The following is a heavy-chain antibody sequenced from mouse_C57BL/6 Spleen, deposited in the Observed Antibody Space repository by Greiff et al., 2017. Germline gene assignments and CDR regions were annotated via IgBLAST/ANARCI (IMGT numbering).Heavy chain of an antibody. Sequence: EVQGVESGGGLVKPGGSLKLSCAASGFTFSDYGMHWVRQAPEKGLEWVAYISSGSSTIYYADTVKGRFTISRDNAKNTLFLQMTSLRSEDTAMYYCARAYYDYDGDYYAMDDWGQGTSVTVSS. V-gene: IGHV5-17*01. J-gene: IGHJ4*01. CDR3: ARAYYDYDGDYYAMDD. CDR1: GFTFSDYG. CDR2: ISSGSSTI. D-gene: IGHD2-4*01.